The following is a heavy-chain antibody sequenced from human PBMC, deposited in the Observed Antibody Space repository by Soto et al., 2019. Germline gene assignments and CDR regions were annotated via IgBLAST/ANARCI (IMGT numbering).Heavy chain of an antibody. D-gene: IGHD6-13*01. Sequence: SETLSLTCAVYVGSFSGYYWSWIRQPPGKGLEWIGESNHSGRTNYNSSLKSRVTISVDTSKNQFSLKLSSVTAADTAVYYCARTRGIAAGYGMDVWGQGTTVTVSS. V-gene: IGHV4-34*01. J-gene: IGHJ6*02. CDR2: SNHSGRT. CDR3: ARTRGIAAGYGMDV. CDR1: VGSFSGYY.